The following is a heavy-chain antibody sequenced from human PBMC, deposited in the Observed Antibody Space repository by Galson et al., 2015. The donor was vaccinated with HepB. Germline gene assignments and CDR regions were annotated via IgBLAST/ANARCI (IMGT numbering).Heavy chain of an antibody. CDR1: GFSLSTGGMC. Sequence: PALVKPTQTLTLTCTFSGFSLSTGGMCVSWIRQPPGKALEWLALIDWDDDKYYSTSLKTRLTISKDTSKNQVVLTMTNMDPVDTATYYCARTHCSSTSCHGFDYWGQGTLVTVSS. CDR3: ARTHCSSTSCHGFDY. CDR2: IDWDDDK. D-gene: IGHD2-2*01. V-gene: IGHV2-70*01. J-gene: IGHJ4*02.